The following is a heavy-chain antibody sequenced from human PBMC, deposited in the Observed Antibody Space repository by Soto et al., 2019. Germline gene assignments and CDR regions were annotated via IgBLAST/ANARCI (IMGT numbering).Heavy chain of an antibody. CDR2: ISYDGSNK. CDR3: ARDRYDFWSGYSAKYYYYGMDV. D-gene: IGHD3-3*01. Sequence: QVQLVESGGGVVQPGRSLRLSCAASGFTFSSYAMHWVRQAPGKGLEWVAVISYDGSNKYYADSVKGRFTISRDNSKNTLYRQMNSLRAEETAVYYCARDRYDFWSGYSAKYYYYGMDVWGQGTTVTVSS. V-gene: IGHV3-30-3*01. CDR1: GFTFSSYA. J-gene: IGHJ6*02.